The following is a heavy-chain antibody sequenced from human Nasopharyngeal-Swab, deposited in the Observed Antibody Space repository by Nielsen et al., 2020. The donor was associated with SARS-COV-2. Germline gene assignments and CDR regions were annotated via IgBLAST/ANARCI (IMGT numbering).Heavy chain of an antibody. CDR3: ARDQKYSGYDGSGY. V-gene: IGHV1-46*01. CDR2: INPSGGST. D-gene: IGHD5-12*01. J-gene: IGHJ4*02. Sequence: WVRQAPGQGLEWMGIINPSGGSTSYAQKFQGRVTMTRDTSTSTVYMELSGLRSEDTAVYYCARDQKYSGYDGSGYWGQGTLATVSS.